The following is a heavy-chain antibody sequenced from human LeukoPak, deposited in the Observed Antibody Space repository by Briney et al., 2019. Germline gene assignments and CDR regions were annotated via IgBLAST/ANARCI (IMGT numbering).Heavy chain of an antibody. Sequence: ASVKVSCKASGYTFTGYYMHWVRQAPGQGLEWMGWINPNSGGTSYAQEFQGWVTMTRDTSISTAYMELSRLRSDDTAVYYCARGFDYYDPGAFDIWGQGTMVTVSS. V-gene: IGHV1-2*04. D-gene: IGHD3-10*01. CDR3: ARGFDYYDPGAFDI. J-gene: IGHJ3*02. CDR2: INPNSGGT. CDR1: GYTFTGYY.